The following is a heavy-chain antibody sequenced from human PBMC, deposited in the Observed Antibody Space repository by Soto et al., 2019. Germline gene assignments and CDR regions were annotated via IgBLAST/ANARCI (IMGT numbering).Heavy chain of an antibody. D-gene: IGHD3-22*01. J-gene: IGHJ6*02. CDR2: IYPGDSDT. V-gene: IGHV5-51*01. CDR3: ARHSSYDYYDSSGYYYYVMDV. Sequence: GESLKISCKGSGYSFTSYWIGWVRQMPGKGLEWMGIIYPGDSDTRYSPSFQGQVTISADKSISTAYLQWSSLKASDTAMYYCARHSSYDYYDSSGYYYYVMDVWGQGTTVTVPS. CDR1: GYSFTSYW.